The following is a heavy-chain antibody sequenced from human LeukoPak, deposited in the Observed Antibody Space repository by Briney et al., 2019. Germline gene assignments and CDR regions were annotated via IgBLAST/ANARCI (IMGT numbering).Heavy chain of an antibody. Sequence: GGSLRLSCAASGFTFSSYEMNWVRQAPGKGLEWVSYISSSDGTIYYADSVKGRFTISRDNAKNSLYLQMNSLRAGDTAVYYCARTIEMATISYFDYWGQGTLVTVSS. CDR2: ISSSDGTI. D-gene: IGHD5-24*01. V-gene: IGHV3-48*03. CDR3: ARTIEMATISYFDY. J-gene: IGHJ4*02. CDR1: GFTFSSYE.